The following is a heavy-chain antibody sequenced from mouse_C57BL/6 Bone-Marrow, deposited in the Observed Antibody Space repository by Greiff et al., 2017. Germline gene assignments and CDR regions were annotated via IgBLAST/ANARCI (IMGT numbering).Heavy chain of an antibody. D-gene: IGHD1-1*01. CDR1: GFTFTDYY. Sequence: EVQRVESGGGLVQPGGSLSLSCAASGFTFTDYYMSWVRQPPGKALEWLGFIRNKANGYTTEYSASVKGRFTISRDNSQSILYLQMNALRAEDSATYYCARSTVVATDFDYWGQGTTLTVSS. J-gene: IGHJ2*01. V-gene: IGHV7-3*01. CDR2: IRNKANGYTT. CDR3: ARSTVVATDFDY.